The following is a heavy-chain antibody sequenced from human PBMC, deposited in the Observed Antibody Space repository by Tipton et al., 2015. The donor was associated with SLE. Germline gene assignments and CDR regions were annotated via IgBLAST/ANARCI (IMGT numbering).Heavy chain of an antibody. Sequence: TLSLTCTVSGDSISTYSWNWIRQPAGKGLEWVGRIYGSGGTYHNPSLTSEVTISADTDSQFSLRLSSVIAADTAVYYCARGWFGESGPYYMDVWGKGTTVTVSS. CDR1: GDSISTYS. CDR2: IYGSGGT. D-gene: IGHD3-10*01. CDR3: ARGWFGESGPYYMDV. J-gene: IGHJ6*03. V-gene: IGHV4-4*07.